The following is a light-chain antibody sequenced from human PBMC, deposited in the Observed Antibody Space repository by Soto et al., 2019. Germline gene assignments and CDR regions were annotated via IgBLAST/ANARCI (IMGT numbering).Light chain of an antibody. J-gene: IGLJ1*01. CDR2: EAS. Sequence: QSALTQPPSASGSPGQSVTISCTGNSNDVGHSSFISWYQQHPGKGPKLIIYEASTRPSGVPDRFTGSKSGNTASLSVSGLQDEDEADYFCNAQADNGKHVFGTGTKLTVL. V-gene: IGLV2-8*01. CDR1: SNDVGHSSF. CDR3: NAQADNGKHV.